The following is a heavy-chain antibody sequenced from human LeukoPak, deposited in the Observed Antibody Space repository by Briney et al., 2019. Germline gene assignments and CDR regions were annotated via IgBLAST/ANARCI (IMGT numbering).Heavy chain of an antibody. D-gene: IGHD3-22*01. Sequence: SETLSLTCAVYGGSFSGYYWSWIRQPPGKGLEWIGEINHSGSTNYNPSLKSRVTISVDTSKNQFSLKLSSVTAADTAAYYCARSDSSGHYSDYWGQGTLVTVSS. J-gene: IGHJ4*02. CDR2: INHSGST. CDR1: GGSFSGYY. V-gene: IGHV4-34*01. CDR3: ARSDSSGHYSDY.